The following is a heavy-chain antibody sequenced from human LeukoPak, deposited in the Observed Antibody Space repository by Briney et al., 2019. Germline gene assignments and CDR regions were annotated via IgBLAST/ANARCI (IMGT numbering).Heavy chain of an antibody. V-gene: IGHV4-39*07. CDR3: ASGTWGFYDTTIGVY. J-gene: IGHJ4*02. CDR1: GGSISSSNCY. D-gene: IGHD3-22*01. CDR2: IYYSGST. Sequence: PSETLSLTCTVSGGSISSSNCYWGWIRQPPGKGLEWIGSIYYSGSTYYNPSLKSRVTISVDTSKDQFSLKLSSVTAADTAVFYCASGTWGFYDTTIGVYWGQGTLVTVSS.